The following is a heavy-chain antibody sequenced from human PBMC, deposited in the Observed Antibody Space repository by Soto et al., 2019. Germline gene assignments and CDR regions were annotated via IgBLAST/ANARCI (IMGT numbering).Heavy chain of an antibody. CDR2: INAGKGNT. V-gene: IGHV1-3*01. CDR1: GYTFTSYA. D-gene: IGHD2-2*01. CDR3: ARAGDDCSTTTCYVIDY. Sequence: ASVKVSCKASGYTFTSYAIHWVRRAPGQRLEWMGWINAGKGNTKYSQKFQGRVTITRDTSASTAYMELSSLTSEDTAVYYCARAGDDCSTTTCYVIDYWGQGTLVTVSS. J-gene: IGHJ4*02.